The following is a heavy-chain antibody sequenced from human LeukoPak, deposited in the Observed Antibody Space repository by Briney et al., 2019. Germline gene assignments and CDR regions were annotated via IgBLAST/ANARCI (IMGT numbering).Heavy chain of an antibody. J-gene: IGHJ5*02. CDR3: TRKGEHYYDSGKLWPAWFDL. V-gene: IGHV4-34*01. CDR2: IHHSGST. Sequence: NPSEILSLTCAVYGGSVRDNYWSWIRQPPGKGLEWIGEIHHSGSTKYNPSLKSRVTISIDTSKNQVSLKLTSVTAADTAVYYCTRKGEHYYDSGKLWPAWFDLWGQGTLVTVSS. D-gene: IGHD3-10*01. CDR1: GGSVRDNY.